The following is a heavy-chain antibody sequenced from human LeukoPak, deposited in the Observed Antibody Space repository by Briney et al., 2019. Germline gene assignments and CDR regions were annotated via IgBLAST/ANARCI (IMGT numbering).Heavy chain of an antibody. D-gene: IGHD2/OR15-2a*01. CDR1: GASFSSYY. Sequence: SSETLSLTCTVSGASFSSYYWSWIRQSPGKGLEWIGYIYHSGHTKSNPSLKSRVSLSLDTSNNQFSLKLSSVTAADAAVYYCARHPFQYPFDHWGQGTVVSVSS. V-gene: IGHV4-59*08. CDR2: IYHSGHT. J-gene: IGHJ5*02. CDR3: ARHPFQYPFDH.